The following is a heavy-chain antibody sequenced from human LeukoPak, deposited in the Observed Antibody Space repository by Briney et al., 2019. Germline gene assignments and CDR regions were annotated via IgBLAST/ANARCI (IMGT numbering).Heavy chain of an antibody. V-gene: IGHV1-8*01. J-gene: IGHJ5*02. D-gene: IGHD3-22*01. Sequence: GWMNPNSGNTGYAQKFQGRVTMTRNTSISTAYMELSSLRSEDTAVYYCARYYDSSGYYSAWGQGTLVTVSS. CDR3: ARYYDSSGYYSA. CDR2: MNPNSGNT.